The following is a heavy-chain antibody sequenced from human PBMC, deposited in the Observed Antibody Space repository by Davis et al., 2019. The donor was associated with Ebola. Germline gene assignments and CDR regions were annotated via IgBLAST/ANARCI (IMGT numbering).Heavy chain of an antibody. CDR3: AEGGTNNFLGAN. D-gene: IGHD2-8*01. J-gene: IGHJ4*02. V-gene: IGHV3-23*01. CDR2: ITRMGDST. CDR1: GFTFRDYA. Sequence: PGGSLRLSCAASGFTFRDYAMSWVRQSPGKGLEWVSVITRMGDSTYYADPVKGRFTISRDNSKNTLYLQMDSLRAEDTAVFYCAEGGTNNFLGANWGQGTLVTVSS.